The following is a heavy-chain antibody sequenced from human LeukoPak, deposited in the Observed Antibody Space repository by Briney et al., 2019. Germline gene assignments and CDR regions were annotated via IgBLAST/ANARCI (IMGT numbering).Heavy chain of an antibody. D-gene: IGHD4-17*01. J-gene: IGHJ4*02. V-gene: IGHV4-31*03. CDR2: ISYSGST. CDR1: GGSVSSGGYY. CDR3: ARDRRPGNYGDYGGFDY. Sequence: TLSLTCTVSGGSVSSGGYYWSWIRQHPEKGLEWIGYISYSGSTYCNPSLKSRITISVDTSKNQFSLKLSSVTAADTAVYYCARDRRPGNYGDYGGFDYWGQGTLVTVSS.